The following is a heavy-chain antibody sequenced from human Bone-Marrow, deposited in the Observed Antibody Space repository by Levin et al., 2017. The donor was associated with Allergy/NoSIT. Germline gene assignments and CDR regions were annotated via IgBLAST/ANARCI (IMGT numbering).Heavy chain of an antibody. Sequence: GGSLRLSCAASGFTFSSYGMHWVRQAPGKGLEWVAVISYDGSNKYYADSVKGRFTISRDNSKNTLYLQMNSLRAEDTAVYYCAKDIYGDYGYYYYGMDVWGQGTTVTVSS. CDR2: ISYDGSNK. CDR3: AKDIYGDYGYYYYGMDV. D-gene: IGHD4-17*01. V-gene: IGHV3-30*18. J-gene: IGHJ6*02. CDR1: GFTFSSYG.